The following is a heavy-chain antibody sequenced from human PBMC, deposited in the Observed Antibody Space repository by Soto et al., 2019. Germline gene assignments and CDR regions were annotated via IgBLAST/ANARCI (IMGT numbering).Heavy chain of an antibody. J-gene: IGHJ3*02. CDR1: GGSISSYY. CDR3: ARRVTMVRGVIMIDAFDI. Sequence: SETLSLTCTVSGGSISSYYWPWIRQPPGKGLEWIGYIYYSGSTNYNPSLKSRVTISVDTSKNQFSLKLSSVTAADTAVYYCARRVTMVRGVIMIDAFDIWGQGTMVTVSS. CDR2: IYYSGST. V-gene: IGHV4-59*01. D-gene: IGHD3-10*01.